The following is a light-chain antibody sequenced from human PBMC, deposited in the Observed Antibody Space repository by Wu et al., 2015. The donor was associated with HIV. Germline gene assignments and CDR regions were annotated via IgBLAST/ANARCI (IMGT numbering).Light chain of an antibody. Sequence: EIVMTQSPATLSVSPGERATLSCTTSQTIGNNLAWYQQKPGQAPRVLMYGASNRATGIPARFSGSGSGTDFTLTISSLEPEDFAVYYCQQRSNWPLTFGGGTKVEIK. V-gene: IGKV3-11*01. CDR3: QQRSNWPLT. J-gene: IGKJ4*01. CDR2: GAS. CDR1: QTIGNN.